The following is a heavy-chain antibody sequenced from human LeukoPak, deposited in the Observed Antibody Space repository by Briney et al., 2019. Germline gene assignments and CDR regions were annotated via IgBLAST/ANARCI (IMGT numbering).Heavy chain of an antibody. CDR1: GGSISSSSYY. CDR3: ARGMGFWSGYVVY. V-gene: IGHV4-39*07. J-gene: IGHJ4*02. Sequence: SETLSLTCTVSGGSISSSSYYWSWIRQPPGKGLEWIGEINHSGSTNYNPSLKSRVTISVDTSKNQFSLKLSSVTAADTAVYYCARGMGFWSGYVVYWGQGTLVTVSS. D-gene: IGHD3-3*01. CDR2: INHSGST.